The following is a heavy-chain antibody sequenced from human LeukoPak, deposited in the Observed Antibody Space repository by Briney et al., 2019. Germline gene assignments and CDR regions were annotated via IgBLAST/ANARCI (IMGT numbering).Heavy chain of an antibody. CDR1: GGTFSSYA. CDR3: AGVYYYDSSGYFRLQH. CDR2: IIPIFGTA. J-gene: IGHJ1*01. Sequence: SVKVSCKASGGTFSSYAISWVRQAPGQGLEWMGRIIPIFGTANYAQKFQGRVTITTDESMSTAYMELSSLRSEDTAVYYCAGVYYYDSSGYFRLQHWGQGTLVTVSS. D-gene: IGHD3-22*01. V-gene: IGHV1-69*05.